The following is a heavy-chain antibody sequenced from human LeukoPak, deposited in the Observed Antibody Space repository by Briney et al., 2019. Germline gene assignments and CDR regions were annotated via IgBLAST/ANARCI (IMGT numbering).Heavy chain of an antibody. D-gene: IGHD6-13*01. CDR1: GFNFNSNA. CDR3: AKVRDPLIAAALGNYFDY. CDR2: ISGSGGST. J-gene: IGHJ4*02. V-gene: IGHV3-23*01. Sequence: GGSLRLSCAASGFNFNSNAMSWVRQAPGKGLEWVSAISGSGGSTYSADSVKGRFTISRDNSKNTLYLQMNSLRAEDTAVYYCAKVRDPLIAAALGNYFDYWGQGILVTVSS.